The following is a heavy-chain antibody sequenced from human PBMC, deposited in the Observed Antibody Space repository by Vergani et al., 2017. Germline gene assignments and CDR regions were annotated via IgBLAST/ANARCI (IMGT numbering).Heavy chain of an antibody. V-gene: IGHV1-69*01. CDR3: ATTTYYYDSSGYYLDY. J-gene: IGHJ4*02. Sequence: QVQLVQSGAEVKKPGSSVKVSCKASGGTFSSYAFSWVRQVPGQGLEWMGGIIPIFGTANYAQKFQGRVTITADESTSTAYMELSSLRSEDTAVYYGATTTYYYDSSGYYLDYWGQGTLVTVSS. CDR2: IIPIFGTA. CDR1: GGTFSSYA. D-gene: IGHD3-22*01.